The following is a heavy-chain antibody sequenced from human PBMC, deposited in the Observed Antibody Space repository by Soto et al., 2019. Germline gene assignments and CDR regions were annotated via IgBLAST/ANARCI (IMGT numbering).Heavy chain of an antibody. Sequence: QVRPVQSGAEVKKPGSSVKLSCKVSGGNSNSYSIAWVRQAPGQGLQWLGTIVPLSGTPNHAQQFQARVTITADTSTNTAYLELSSLRSEDTAIYYCARDWRQMSRGRFFDYWGQGSLVNISS. CDR3: ARDWRQMSRGRFFDY. J-gene: IGHJ4*02. CDR2: IVPLSGTP. V-gene: IGHV1-69*06. CDR1: GGNSNSYS. D-gene: IGHD3-3*01.